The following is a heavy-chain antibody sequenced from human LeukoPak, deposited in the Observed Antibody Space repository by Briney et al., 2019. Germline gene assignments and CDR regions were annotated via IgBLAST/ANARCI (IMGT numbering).Heavy chain of an antibody. CDR1: GYTFTSYG. D-gene: IGHD3-16*02. CDR2: ISAYNGNT. J-gene: IGHJ4*02. V-gene: IGHV1-18*01. CDR3: ARVVITFGGVIVTPGDY. Sequence: ASVKVSCKASGYTFTSYGISWVRQAPRQGLEWMGWISAYNGNTNYAQKLQGRVTMTTDTSTSTAYMELRSLRSDDTAVYYCARVVITFGGVIVTPGDYWGQGTLVTVSS.